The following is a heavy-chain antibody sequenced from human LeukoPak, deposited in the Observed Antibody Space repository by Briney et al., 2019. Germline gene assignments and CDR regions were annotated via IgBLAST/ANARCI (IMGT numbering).Heavy chain of an antibody. Sequence: GGSLRLSCAASGFTFSSYAMSWVRQAPGKGLEWVSEISGSGGRTYYADSVKGRFTISRDNAKNSLYLQMNSLRAEDTAVYYCAKMPPSYYHDSSGPVYYYYYMDVSGKETTVTASS. CDR2: ISGSGGRT. D-gene: IGHD3-22*01. CDR3: AKMPPSYYHDSSGPVYYYYYMDV. CDR1: GFTFSSYA. V-gene: IGHV3-23*01. J-gene: IGHJ6*03.